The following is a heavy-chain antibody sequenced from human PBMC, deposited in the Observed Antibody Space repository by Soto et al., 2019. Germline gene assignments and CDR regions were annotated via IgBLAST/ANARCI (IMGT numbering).Heavy chain of an antibody. D-gene: IGHD1-26*01. CDR1: GFTFSSYG. CDR3: AKETSDVCAKGSQYFQQ. J-gene: IGHJ1*01. V-gene: IGHV3-30*18. CDR2: ISYDGSNK. Sequence: QVQLVESGGGVVQPGRSLRLSCAASGFTFSSYGMHLVRQAPGKGLAWVAVISYDGSNKYYADSVMGRFTISRDNSKNTMYLKMTSLRAEGTAVYYCAKETSDVCAKGSQYFQQWGQGSLVTFPS.